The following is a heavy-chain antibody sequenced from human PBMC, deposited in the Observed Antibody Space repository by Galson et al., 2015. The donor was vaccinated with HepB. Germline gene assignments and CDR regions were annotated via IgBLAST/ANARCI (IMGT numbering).Heavy chain of an antibody. Sequence: SLRLSCAASGFIVSRHYMTWVRQAPGKGLEWVSVIYSGGSTYYADSVKGRFTISRDNSKNTVYLQMNSLRVDDTAVYYCARAGRGNWGELDYWGQGTLVTVSS. D-gene: IGHD3-10*01. CDR1: GFIVSRHY. J-gene: IGHJ4*02. V-gene: IGHV3-53*01. CDR3: ARAGRGNWGELDY. CDR2: IYSGGST.